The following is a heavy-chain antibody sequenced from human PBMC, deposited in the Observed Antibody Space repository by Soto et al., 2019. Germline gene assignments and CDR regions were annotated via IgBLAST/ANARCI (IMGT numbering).Heavy chain of an antibody. CDR3: AKDSGSYRYYFDY. Sequence: EVQLLESGGGLVQPGGSLRLSCAAPGFTFSSYAMSWVRQAPGKGLEWVSAISGSGGSTYYADSVKGRFTISRDKSKDTMYLQMNSLRAEVTAVYYCAKDSGSYRYYFDYWGQGTLVTVSS. J-gene: IGHJ4*02. CDR2: ISGSGGST. V-gene: IGHV3-23*01. D-gene: IGHD1-26*01. CDR1: GFTFSSYA.